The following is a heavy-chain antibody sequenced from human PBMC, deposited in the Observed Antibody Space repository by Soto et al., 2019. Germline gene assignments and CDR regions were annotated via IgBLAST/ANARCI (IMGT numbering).Heavy chain of an antibody. CDR2: IYYSGST. D-gene: IGHD7-27*01. V-gene: IGHV4-39*01. CDR1: GGSISSTNYY. CDR3: ARHHWGGKIIPHARDDWFDP. J-gene: IGHJ5*02. Sequence: QLQLQESGPGLVKPSETLSLTCTVSGGSISSTNYYWGWIRQPPGKGLEWIGSIYYSGSTYYNPSLTSRVTISIDTSKDQLPLRVSAVTAADTAVYYCARHHWGGKIIPHARDDWFDPWGRGILVTLS.